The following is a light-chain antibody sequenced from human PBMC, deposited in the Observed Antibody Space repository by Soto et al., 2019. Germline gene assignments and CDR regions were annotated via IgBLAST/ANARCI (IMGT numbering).Light chain of an antibody. CDR1: QIVNGH. V-gene: IGKV3-15*01. CDR2: GTS. J-gene: IGKJ1*01. Sequence: EIVVTQSPATLSVSPGERATLSCRVSQIVNGHLAWYQQRPGQATRLLIYGTSTRATDVPLRFSGGGSGTEFTLTISSLQSEDFAVYFCHQYFDWPRGTFGQGTKLEI. CDR3: HQYFDWPRGT.